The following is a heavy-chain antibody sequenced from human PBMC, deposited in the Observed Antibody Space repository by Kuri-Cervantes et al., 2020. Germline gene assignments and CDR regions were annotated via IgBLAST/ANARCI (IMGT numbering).Heavy chain of an antibody. V-gene: IGHV3-23*01. CDR1: GFPLRTYG. CDR3: ARSRGLYEAPYYFDY. Sequence: GGSLRLSCAASGFPLRTYGMSWVRQAPGKGLQWVSSIAGSRDNTYYADSVKGRFTISRDNSKNTLYLQMNSLRAEDTAVCYCARSRGLYEAPYYFDYWGQGTLVTVSS. J-gene: IGHJ4*02. D-gene: IGHD2-8*01. CDR2: IAGSRDNT.